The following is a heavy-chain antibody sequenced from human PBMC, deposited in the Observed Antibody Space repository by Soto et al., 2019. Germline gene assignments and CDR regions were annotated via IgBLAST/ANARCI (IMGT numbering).Heavy chain of an antibody. CDR1: GFTFTSSA. Sequence: QMQLVQSGPEVKKPGTSVRVSCKTSGFTFTSSAVEWVRQARGQRLEWIGWIVVGSDNTNYAQKFQDRVTITRDLSTHTIYMDLRSLKSEDTAVYYCAASPPFWQNYYYGAMDVWGQGTTVTVSS. V-gene: IGHV1-58*01. CDR2: IVVGSDNT. J-gene: IGHJ6*02. CDR3: AASPPFWQNYYYGAMDV.